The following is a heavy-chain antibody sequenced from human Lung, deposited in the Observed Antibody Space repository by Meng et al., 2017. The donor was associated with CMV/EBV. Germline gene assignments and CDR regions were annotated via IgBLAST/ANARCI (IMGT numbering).Heavy chain of an antibody. J-gene: IGHJ6*02. D-gene: IGHD1-1*01. CDR2: SRSKDFSYAT. Sequence: GESLKISCAVSGFSGSGIHWVRQASGKGLEWVGHSRSKDFSYATEFAASVKGRFTISRDESKNTAHLQMNSLKTEDTAVYYCTKDWSHAMDVWGQGNTVTGSS. CDR3: TKDWSHAMDV. V-gene: IGHV3-73*01. CDR1: GFSGSG.